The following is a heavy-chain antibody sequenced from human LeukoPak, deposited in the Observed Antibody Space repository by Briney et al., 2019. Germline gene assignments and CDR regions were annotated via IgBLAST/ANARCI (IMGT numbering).Heavy chain of an antibody. CDR3: ATNKYYYDSSGYYSDY. CDR1: GYTLTELS. CDR2: FDPEDGET. J-gene: IGHJ4*02. Sequence: ASVKVSCKVSGYTLTELSMHWVRQAPGKGPEWMGGFDPEDGETIYAQKFQGRVTMTEDTSTDTAYMELSSLRSEDTAVYYCATNKYYYDSSGYYSDYWGQGTLVTVSS. D-gene: IGHD3-22*01. V-gene: IGHV1-24*01.